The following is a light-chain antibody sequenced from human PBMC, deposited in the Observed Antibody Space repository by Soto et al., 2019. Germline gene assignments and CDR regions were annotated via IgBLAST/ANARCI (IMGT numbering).Light chain of an antibody. Sequence: DIVMTQSPLSLPVTPGEPASFSCGSSQSLLHDNGYNYLGWYLQKPGQSPRLLIYLGSNRASGVPDRFSGSGSSTEFTLKISRVEADDVGVYYCMQARQPPYTFGQGTRLEIK. CDR1: QSLLHDNGYNY. J-gene: IGKJ2*01. V-gene: IGKV2-28*01. CDR2: LGS. CDR3: MQARQPPYT.